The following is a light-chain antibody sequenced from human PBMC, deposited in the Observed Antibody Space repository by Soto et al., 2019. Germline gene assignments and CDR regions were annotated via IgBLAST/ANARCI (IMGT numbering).Light chain of an antibody. Sequence: EIVVTQSPGTLSLSPGERATLSCRASQSVSSNYLAWYQQKPGQAPRLLIYGASSRASDIPDRFSGSGSGTDFTLIISRLEPADFAMYYCQQYGSTTFTFGPGTKVDVK. CDR2: GAS. V-gene: IGKV3-20*01. J-gene: IGKJ3*01. CDR3: QQYGSTTFT. CDR1: QSVSSNY.